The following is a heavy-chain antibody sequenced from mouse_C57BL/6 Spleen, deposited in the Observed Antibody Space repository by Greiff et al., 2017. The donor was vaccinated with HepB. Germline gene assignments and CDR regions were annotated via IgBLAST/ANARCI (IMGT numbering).Heavy chain of an antibody. J-gene: IGHJ2*01. CDR1: GYSITSGYY. V-gene: IGHV3-6*01. Sequence: EVHLVESGPGLVKPSQSLSLTCSVTGYSITSGYYWNWIRQFPGNKLEWMGYISYDGSNNYNPSLKNRISITRDTSKNQFFLKLNSVTTEDTATYYCARYIDYWGQGTTLTVSS. CDR3: ARYIDY. CDR2: ISYDGSN.